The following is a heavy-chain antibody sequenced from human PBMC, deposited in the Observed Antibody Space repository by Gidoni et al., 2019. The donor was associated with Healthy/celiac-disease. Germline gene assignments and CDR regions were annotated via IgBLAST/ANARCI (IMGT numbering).Heavy chain of an antibody. CDR3: ARDESYGQTDAFDI. Sequence: EVQLVESGGGLVQPGGSLRLSCAASGFTFSSYWMSWVRQAPGKGLEWVANIKQDGSEKYYVDSVKGRFTISRDNAKNSLYLQMNSLRAEDTAVYYCARDESYGQTDAFDIWGQGTMVTVSS. V-gene: IGHV3-7*01. CDR1: GFTFSSYW. CDR2: IKQDGSEK. J-gene: IGHJ3*02. D-gene: IGHD5-18*01.